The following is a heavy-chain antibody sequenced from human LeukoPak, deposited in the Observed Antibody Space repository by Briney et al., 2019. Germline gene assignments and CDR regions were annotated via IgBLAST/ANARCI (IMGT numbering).Heavy chain of an antibody. CDR3: ARGPDYNILTGWRKTYNAFDI. J-gene: IGHJ3*02. CDR1: GFTFSTYG. Sequence: PGGSLRLSCAASGFTFSTYGMHWVRQAPGKGLEWVAFIRYDGNNKFYADSVKGRFTISRDNSKNTLYLQMNSLRAEDTAVYYCARGPDYNILTGWRKTYNAFDIWGQGTMVSVSS. V-gene: IGHV3-30*02. CDR2: IRYDGNNK. D-gene: IGHD3-9*01.